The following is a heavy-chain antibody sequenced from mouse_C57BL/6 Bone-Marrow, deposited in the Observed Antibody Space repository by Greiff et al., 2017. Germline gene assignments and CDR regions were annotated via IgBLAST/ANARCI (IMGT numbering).Heavy chain of an antibody. V-gene: IGHV1-39*01. J-gene: IGHJ4*01. Sequence: VQLQQSGPELVKPGASVKISCKASGYSFTDYNMNWVKQSNGKSLEWIGVINPNYGTTSYNQKFKGKATLTVDQSSSTAYMQLNSLTSEDSAVYYCATIYYYGSGPDFDAMDYWGQGTSVTVSS. CDR3: ATIYYYGSGPDFDAMDY. D-gene: IGHD1-1*01. CDR1: GYSFTDYN. CDR2: INPNYGTT.